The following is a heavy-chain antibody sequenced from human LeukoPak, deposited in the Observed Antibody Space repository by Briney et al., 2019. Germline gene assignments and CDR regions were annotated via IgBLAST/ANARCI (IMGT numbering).Heavy chain of an antibody. Sequence: GGSLRLSCAASGFTFSDFGMHWVRQAPGKGLEWVAMIWYDGSKEYYMESVKGRFTISRDNSKNTLHLQMNSLRAEDTAVYYCARGWEDIVVVPAAPPPSLLKYWGQGTLVTVSS. V-gene: IGHV3-33*01. D-gene: IGHD2-2*01. J-gene: IGHJ4*02. CDR2: IWYDGSKE. CDR3: ARGWEDIVVVPAAPPPSLLKY. CDR1: GFTFSDFG.